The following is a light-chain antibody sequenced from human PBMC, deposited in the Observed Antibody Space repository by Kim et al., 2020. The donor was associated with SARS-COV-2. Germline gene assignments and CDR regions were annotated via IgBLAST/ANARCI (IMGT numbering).Light chain of an antibody. Sequence: GQRVTRSCSGSSSNIGSDTENWFQQLPGSAPKRLIYSNNQRPSGVPDRFSGSKSGTSASLAISGLQSEDEADYYCAAWDDSLNGWVFGGGTQLTVL. CDR2: SNN. CDR1: SSNIGSDT. J-gene: IGLJ3*02. V-gene: IGLV1-44*01. CDR3: AAWDDSLNGWV.